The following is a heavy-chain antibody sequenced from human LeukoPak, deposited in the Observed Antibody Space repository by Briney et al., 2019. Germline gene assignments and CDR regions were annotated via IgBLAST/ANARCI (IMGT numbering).Heavy chain of an antibody. D-gene: IGHD2-2*01. CDR2: INSNSGGT. J-gene: IGHJ4*02. Sequence: ASVKVSCKASGYTFTDYYMHWVRQAPGQRLEWMGWINSNSGGTNYAQKLQGRVTMTTDTSTSTAYMELRSLRSDDTAVYYCARPLVPAATYYFDYWGQGTLVTVSS. CDR1: GYTFTDYY. CDR3: ARPLVPAATYYFDY. V-gene: IGHV1-2*02.